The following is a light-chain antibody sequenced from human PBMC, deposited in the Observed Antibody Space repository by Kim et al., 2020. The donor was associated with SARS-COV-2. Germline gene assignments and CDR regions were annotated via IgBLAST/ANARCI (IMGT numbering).Light chain of an antibody. V-gene: IGLV3-1*01. J-gene: IGLJ2*01. CDR3: HVWDSDTVL. CDR2: QDT. CDR1: KLGDKF. Sequence: SGSPGQTAAITCSGDKLGDKFVFWYQQKAGQSPVLVIYQDTQRPSGIPERFSGSNSGTAATLTITGTQAMDEADYYCHVWDSDTVLFGGGTQLTVL.